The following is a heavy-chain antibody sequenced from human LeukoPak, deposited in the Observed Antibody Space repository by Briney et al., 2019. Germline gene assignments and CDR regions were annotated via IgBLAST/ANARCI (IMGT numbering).Heavy chain of an antibody. J-gene: IGHJ3*02. D-gene: IGHD6-6*01. CDR3: ARGLFPARHAKGYAFDI. CDR2: MNPNSGNT. CDR1: GYTFTSYD. V-gene: IGHV1-8*01. Sequence: ASVKVSCKASGYTFTSYDINWVRQATGQGLEWMGWMNPNSGNTGYAQKFQGRVTMTRNTSISTAYMELSSLRSEDTAVHYCARGLFPARHAKGYAFDIWGQGTMVTVSS.